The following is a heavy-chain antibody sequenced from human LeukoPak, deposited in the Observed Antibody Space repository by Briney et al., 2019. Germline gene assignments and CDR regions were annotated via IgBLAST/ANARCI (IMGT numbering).Heavy chain of an antibody. CDR3: ARANALYCSSTSCLFDY. D-gene: IGHD2-2*01. V-gene: IGHV1-2*04. CDR1: GYTFTGYY. Sequence: ASVKVFSKASGYTFTGYYMHWVRQAPGQGLEWMGWINPNSGGTYSAQKFQGWVTMTRDTSISTAYMELSRLTSDDTAVYYCARANALYCSSTSCLFDYWGQGTLVTVSS. CDR2: INPNSGGT. J-gene: IGHJ4*02.